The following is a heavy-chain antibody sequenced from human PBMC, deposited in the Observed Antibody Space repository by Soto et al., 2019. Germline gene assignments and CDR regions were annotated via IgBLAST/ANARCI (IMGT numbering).Heavy chain of an antibody. CDR2: IIPIFGTA. Sequence: SVKVSCKASGCTFSSYAISWVRQAPGQGLEWMGGIIPIFGTANYAQKFQGRVTITADESTSTAYMELSSLRSEDTAVYYCARWQQLLKQWFDPLGQGTLVTVSS. V-gene: IGHV1-69*13. J-gene: IGHJ5*02. D-gene: IGHD6-13*01. CDR3: ARWQQLLKQWFDP. CDR1: GCTFSSYA.